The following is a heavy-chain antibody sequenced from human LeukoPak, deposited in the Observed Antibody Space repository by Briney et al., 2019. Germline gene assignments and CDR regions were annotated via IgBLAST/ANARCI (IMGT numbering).Heavy chain of an antibody. D-gene: IGHD3-3*01. CDR3: ARDIHKEYDFWSGSADAFDI. CDR1: GGSISSGSYY. V-gene: IGHV4-61*02. CDR2: IYTSGST. Sequence: SQTLSLTCTVSGGSISSGSYYWSWIRQPAGKGLEWIGRIYTSGSTNYNPSLKSRVTISVDTSKNQFSLKLSSVTAADTAVYYCARDIHKEYDFWSGSADAFDIWGQGTMVTVSS. J-gene: IGHJ3*02.